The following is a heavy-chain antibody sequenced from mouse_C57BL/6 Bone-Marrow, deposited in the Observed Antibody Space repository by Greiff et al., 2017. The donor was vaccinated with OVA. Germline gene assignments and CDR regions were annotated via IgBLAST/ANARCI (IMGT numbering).Heavy chain of an antibody. CDR2: INPYNGGT. Sequence: EVKVVESGPVLVKPGDSVKMSCKASGYTFTDYYMNWVKQSHGKSLEWIGVINPYNGGTSYNQKFKGKATLTVDKSSSTAYMELNSLTSEDSAVYYCASYYGSTLFAYWGQGTLVTVSA. CDR1: GYTFTDYY. D-gene: IGHD1-1*01. J-gene: IGHJ3*01. CDR3: ASYYGSTLFAY. V-gene: IGHV1-19*01.